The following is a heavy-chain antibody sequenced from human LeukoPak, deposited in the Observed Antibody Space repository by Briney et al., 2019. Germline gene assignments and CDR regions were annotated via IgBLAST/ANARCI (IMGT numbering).Heavy chain of an antibody. V-gene: IGHV1-2*02. CDR2: IDPNSGDT. CDR3: ARDQLQSGGSCYDY. J-gene: IGHJ4*02. Sequence: ASVKVSCKASRYTFTGYYLHWARQAPGQGLEWMGWIDPNSGDTNYAQRFQGRVTMTRDTSISTAYMELSSLTSDDTAVYYCARDQLQSGGSCYDYWGQGTLVTVSS. D-gene: IGHD2-15*01. CDR1: RYTFTGYY.